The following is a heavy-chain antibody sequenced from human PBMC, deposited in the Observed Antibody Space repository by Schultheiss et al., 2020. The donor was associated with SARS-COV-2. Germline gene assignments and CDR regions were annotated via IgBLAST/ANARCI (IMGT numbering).Heavy chain of an antibody. D-gene: IGHD2-2*01. V-gene: IGHV1-18*04. CDR3: ARRAIVVVPAASPPVDY. CDR2: INAGNGNT. Sequence: ASVKVSCKASGYTFTSYGISWVRQAPGQGLEWMGWINAGNGNTKYSQKFQGRVTITRDTSASTAYMELSSLRSEDTAVYYCARRAIVVVPAASPPVDYWGQGTLVTVSS. CDR1: GYTFTSYG. J-gene: IGHJ4*02.